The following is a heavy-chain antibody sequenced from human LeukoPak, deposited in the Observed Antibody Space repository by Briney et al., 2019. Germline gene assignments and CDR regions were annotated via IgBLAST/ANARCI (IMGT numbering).Heavy chain of an antibody. J-gene: IGHJ4*02. CDR3: ATDPWDDVSCVSGDC. CDR2: ISSSSSTI. V-gene: IGHV3-48*02. Sequence: GGSLRLSCAAWGYIFRPCRMKSVCQAPGKGLEWVSYISSSSSTIYYADSVKGRFTISRDNAKNSLYLQMNSLRDEDTAVYYCATDPWDDVSCVSGDCWLRGTLVTVSS. CDR1: GYIFRPCR. D-gene: IGHD1-26*01.